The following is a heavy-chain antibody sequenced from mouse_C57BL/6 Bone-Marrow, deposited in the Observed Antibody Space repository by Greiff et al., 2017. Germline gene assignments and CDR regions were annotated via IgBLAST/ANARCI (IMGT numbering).Heavy chain of an antibody. CDR1: GFNIKDAY. CDR2: IDPENGDT. V-gene: IGHV14-4*01. D-gene: IGHD1-1*02. CDR3: TLLCPY. Sequence: VQLKQSGAELVRPGPSVKLSCTASGFNIKDAYMHWVKQRPEQGLEWIGWIDPENGDTEYASKFQGKATITADTSSNTAYLQLSSLTSEDTAVYYCTLLCPYWGQGTSVTVSS. J-gene: IGHJ4*01.